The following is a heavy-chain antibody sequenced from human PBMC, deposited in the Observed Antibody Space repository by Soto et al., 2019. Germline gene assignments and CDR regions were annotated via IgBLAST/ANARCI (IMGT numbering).Heavy chain of an antibody. CDR2: ISPVGSV. J-gene: IGHJ4*02. V-gene: IGHV4-4*02. Sequence: QVLLQESGPGLLQPSGTLSLSCAVSGVSISSSYFWGWVRQSPGKGLEWFGDISPVGSVNYNPSLQSRVTISMDRSKNQFSLQLGSVTAADTAVYYCARSFGWYAIDYWGQGSLVIVSS. CDR3: ARSFGWYAIDY. CDR1: GVSISSSYF. D-gene: IGHD6-19*01.